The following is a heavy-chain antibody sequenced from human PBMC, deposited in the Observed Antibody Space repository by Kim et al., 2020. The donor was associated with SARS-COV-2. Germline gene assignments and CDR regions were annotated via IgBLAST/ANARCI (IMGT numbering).Heavy chain of an antibody. CDR2: INPSGGSA. Sequence: ASVKVSCKTSGYTFTSYYIHWVRQAPGQGLEWMGIINPSGGSANYAQKFQGRVTMTRDTSTSSVYMELSSLRSEDTAVYYCATTLGYCTNGVCPFDYWGQGTLVTVSS. J-gene: IGHJ4*02. CDR1: GYTFTSYY. V-gene: IGHV1-46*01. CDR3: ATTLGYCTNGVCPFDY. D-gene: IGHD2-8*01.